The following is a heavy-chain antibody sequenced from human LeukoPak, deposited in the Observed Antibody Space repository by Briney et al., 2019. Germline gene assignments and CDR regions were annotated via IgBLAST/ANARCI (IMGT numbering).Heavy chain of an antibody. CDR2: ITGSGTYT. J-gene: IGHJ4*02. D-gene: IGHD3-10*01. CDR3: VKRRGPDKGHFDY. CDR1: GFTFTSYA. Sequence: GGSLGLSCAASGFTFTSYAMGWVRQAPGKGLEWVSAITGSGTYTNYADSLKGRFSISRDNFMNTVYLQMTSLRAEDTAIYYCVKRRGPDKGHFDYWGQGALVTVSS. V-gene: IGHV3-23*01.